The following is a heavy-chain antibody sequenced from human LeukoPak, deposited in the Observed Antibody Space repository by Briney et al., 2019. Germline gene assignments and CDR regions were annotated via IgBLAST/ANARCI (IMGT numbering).Heavy chain of an antibody. CDR1: GYTFTNYY. CDR3: ARDWAYVVDF. J-gene: IGHJ4*02. V-gene: IGHV1-18*04. CDR2: ISAYNGNT. Sequence: GASVKVSCKASGYTFTNYYIHWVRQAPGQGLEWMGWISAYNGNTNYAQRLQGRVTMTTDTSTSTAYMELRSLRSDDTAVYYCARDWAYVVDFWGQGTLVTVSS. D-gene: IGHD3-16*01.